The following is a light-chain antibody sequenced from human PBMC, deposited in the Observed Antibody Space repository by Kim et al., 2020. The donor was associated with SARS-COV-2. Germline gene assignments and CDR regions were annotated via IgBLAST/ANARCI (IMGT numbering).Light chain of an antibody. CDR2: AAS. V-gene: IGKV1-16*01. CDR1: EDISTY. Sequence: ASVGDTVAITCRASEDISTYLAWFQQKPGEAPKSLIYAASSLQSGVPSRFSGSGSGTDFTLTISSLQPEDFATYYCQQYDSYPRTFGQGTKVDIK. J-gene: IGKJ1*01. CDR3: QQYDSYPRT.